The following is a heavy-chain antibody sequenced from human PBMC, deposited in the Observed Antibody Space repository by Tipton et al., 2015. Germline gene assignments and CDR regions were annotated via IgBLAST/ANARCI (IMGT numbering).Heavy chain of an antibody. D-gene: IGHD6-13*01. J-gene: IGHJ6*02. CDR2: IYPGDSDT. V-gene: IGHV5-51*01. CDR1: GYSFTTYW. Sequence: QLVQSGAEVKKPGESLKISCKASGYSFTTYWIGWVRQMPGKGLEWMGIIYPGDSDTRDGPSLQGQVTISADKSISTTYLQWSSLKASDTGTYYCARHLAVAGRVTGMDVWGQGTTVSVSS. CDR3: ARHLAVAGRVTGMDV.